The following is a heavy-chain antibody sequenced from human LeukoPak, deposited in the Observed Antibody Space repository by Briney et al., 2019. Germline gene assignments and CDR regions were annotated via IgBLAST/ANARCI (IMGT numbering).Heavy chain of an antibody. CDR1: GGTFSRNA. J-gene: IGHJ4*02. CDR2: IIPIFGTA. CDR3: ATSYYYDSSDYYRIDY. D-gene: IGHD3-22*01. V-gene: IGHV1-69*13. Sequence: ASVKVSCKASGGTFSRNAISWVRQAPGQGLEWMGGIIPIFGTANYAQKFQGRVTITADESTSTAYMELSSLRSEDTAVYYCATSYYYDSSDYYRIDYWGQGTLVTVSS.